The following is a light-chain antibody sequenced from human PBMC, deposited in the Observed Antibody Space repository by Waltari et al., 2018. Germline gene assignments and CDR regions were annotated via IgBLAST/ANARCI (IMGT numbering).Light chain of an antibody. CDR1: QSVFYSSNNRNY. J-gene: IGKJ1*01. CDR2: WAS. V-gene: IGKV4-1*01. CDR3: QQYFATPRT. Sequence: DIVMTQSPDSLAVALGERAIINCKSSQSVFYSSNNRNYLGWYQHNLGQPPKLLIYWASTRESGVPDRFSGSGSGTDFTLTISSLQAEDVAVYYCQQYFATPRTFGQGTKVEIK.